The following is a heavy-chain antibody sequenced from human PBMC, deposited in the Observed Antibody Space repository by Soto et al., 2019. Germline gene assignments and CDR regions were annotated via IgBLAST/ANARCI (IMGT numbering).Heavy chain of an antibody. Sequence: WTWIRQTPEKGLEWIGEINDSGNINYNPSLTSRVTILVDTAKKQISLRLRSVTAADTAVYYCARGLILWFGELSRRGGYYYYMDVWGKGTTVTVSS. CDR2: INDSGNI. D-gene: IGHD3-10*01. J-gene: IGHJ6*03. CDR3: ARGLILWFGELSRRGGYYYYMDV. V-gene: IGHV4-34*01.